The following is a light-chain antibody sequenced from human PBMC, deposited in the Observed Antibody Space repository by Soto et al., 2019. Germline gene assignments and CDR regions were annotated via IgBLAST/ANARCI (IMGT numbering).Light chain of an antibody. V-gene: IGLV2-8*01. J-gene: IGLJ1*01. Sequence: QSALTQPPSASGSPGQSVTISCTGTSSDVGGYNYVSWYQQHPGKVPKLMIYEVSKRPSGVPDRFSGSKSGNTASLTVSVLQAEDEADYYCSSYAGSNNLGVFGTGTKLTVL. CDR3: SSYAGSNNLGV. CDR2: EVS. CDR1: SSDVGGYNY.